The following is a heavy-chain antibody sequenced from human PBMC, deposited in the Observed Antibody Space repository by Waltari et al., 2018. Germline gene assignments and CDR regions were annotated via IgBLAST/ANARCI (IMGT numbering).Heavy chain of an antibody. CDR2: IHQSGRT. V-gene: IGHV4-4*02. CDR3: AADRGRGIYFDY. CDR1: GASITTSYW. D-gene: IGHD2-15*01. Sequence: QVHLQEAGPGLVKPSGTLSLTCAVSGASITTSYWWSWVRQPPGKGLEWSGQIHQSGRTNYNPSLDSRAIVSMDTSNNQISLKLTSATAADTTVYYCAADRGRGIYFDYWGQGTLVTVSP. J-gene: IGHJ4*02.